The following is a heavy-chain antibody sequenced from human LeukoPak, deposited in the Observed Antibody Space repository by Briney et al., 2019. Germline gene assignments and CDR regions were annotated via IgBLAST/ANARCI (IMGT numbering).Heavy chain of an antibody. D-gene: IGHD3-10*01. CDR2: MYPKSGDT. Sequence: GASVKVSCKASGYSFSGYYIQWLRQAPGLGPEWMGWMYPKSGDTSYAQKFQGRVTMTRDTSLSTAYMELNQLTSDDSAIYFCARVPGSPKNNFDYWGQGTLVTVSP. CDR3: ARVPGSPKNNFDY. CDR1: GYSFSGYY. J-gene: IGHJ4*02. V-gene: IGHV1-2*02.